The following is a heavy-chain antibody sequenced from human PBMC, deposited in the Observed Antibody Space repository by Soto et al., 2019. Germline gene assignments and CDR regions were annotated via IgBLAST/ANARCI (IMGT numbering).Heavy chain of an antibody. CDR1: GFTFTSSA. CDR3: AAEEYSSSWGPLGMDV. CDR2: IVVGSGNT. J-gene: IGHJ6*02. Sequence: GASVKVSCKASGFTFTSSAVQWVRQARGQRLEWIGWIVVGSGNTNYAQKFQERVTITRDMSTSTAYMELSSLRSEDTAVYYCAAEEYSSSWGPLGMDVWGQGTTVTSP. V-gene: IGHV1-58*01. D-gene: IGHD6-13*01.